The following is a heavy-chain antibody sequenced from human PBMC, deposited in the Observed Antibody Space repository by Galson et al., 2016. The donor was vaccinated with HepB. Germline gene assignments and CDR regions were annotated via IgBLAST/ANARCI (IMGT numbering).Heavy chain of an antibody. CDR2: IGGSGGGT. Sequence: SLRLSCAASGLTFSIYAMRWVRQAPGKGLEWVSGIGGSGGGTYYADSVKGRFTISRDDSKNTLYLQMNSLRADDTALYYCAKDKWRSYHDYWGQGTLVTVSS. V-gene: IGHV3-23*01. CDR3: AKDKWRSYHDY. CDR1: GLTFSIYA. J-gene: IGHJ4*02. D-gene: IGHD1-26*01.